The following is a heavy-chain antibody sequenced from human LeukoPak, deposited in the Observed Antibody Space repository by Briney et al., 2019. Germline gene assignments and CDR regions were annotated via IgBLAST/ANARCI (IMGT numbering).Heavy chain of an antibody. CDR2: ITRSGGSNI. J-gene: IGHJ3*02. V-gene: IGHV3-48*03. Sequence: GGSLRLSCAASRFTFSSYEMNWVRQAPGKGLEWVSYITRSGGSNIYYADSVKGRFTISRDNAKNSLYLQMNSLRAEDTAVYYCARGGYCSGTTCYSLNAFDIWGQGAMVTVSS. D-gene: IGHD2-2*03. CDR3: ARGGYCSGTTCYSLNAFDI. CDR1: RFTFSSYE.